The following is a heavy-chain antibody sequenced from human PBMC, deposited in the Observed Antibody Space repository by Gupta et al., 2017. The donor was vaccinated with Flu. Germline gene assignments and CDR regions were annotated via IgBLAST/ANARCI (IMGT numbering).Heavy chain of an antibody. CDR3: AKSLGEYVNYFDY. CDR1: GFTFSSSA. V-gene: IGHV3-23*01. J-gene: IGHJ4*02. CDR2: ISGSGGST. Sequence: EVQLLESGGGLVQPGGSLRLSCAASGFTFSSSAMSWVRQAPGKGLEWVSAISGSGGSTYYADSVKGRFTISRDNSKNTLYLQMNSLRAEDTAVYYCAKSLGEYVNYFDYWGQGTLVTVSS. D-gene: IGHD3-16*01.